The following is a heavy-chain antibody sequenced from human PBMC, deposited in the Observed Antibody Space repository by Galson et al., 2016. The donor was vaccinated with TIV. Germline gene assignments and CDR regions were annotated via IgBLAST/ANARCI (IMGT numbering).Heavy chain of an antibody. CDR2: IKQAGGYN. CDR1: GFTFSRHW. V-gene: IGHV3-7*01. Sequence: SLRLSCAASGFTFSRHWMSWVRQAPGKGLEWVANIKQAGGYNYYVDSVKGRFTIARDNAKNSLFRQMNSMRAEDTAVYYCARGNDPGATYSLDYWGQGTLVTVSS. CDR3: ARGNDPGATYSLDY. J-gene: IGHJ4*02. D-gene: IGHD1-1*01.